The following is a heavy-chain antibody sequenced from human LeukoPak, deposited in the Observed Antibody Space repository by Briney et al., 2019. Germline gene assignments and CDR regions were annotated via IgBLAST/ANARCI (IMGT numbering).Heavy chain of an antibody. CDR2: IIPILGIA. Sequence: GASVKVSCKASGGTFSSYAISWVRQAPGQGLEWMGRIIPILGIANYAQKFQGRVTMTRDTSTSTVYMELSSLRSEDTAVYYCARKGGGYSSYYYYGMDVWGQGTTVTVSS. V-gene: IGHV1-69*04. J-gene: IGHJ6*02. D-gene: IGHD3-22*01. CDR1: GGTFSSYA. CDR3: ARKGGGYSSYYYYGMDV.